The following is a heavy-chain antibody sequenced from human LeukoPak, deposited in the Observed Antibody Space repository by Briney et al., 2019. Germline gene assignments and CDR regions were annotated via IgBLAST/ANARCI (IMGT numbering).Heavy chain of an antibody. CDR3: ARDGALWFGESTNNWFDP. Sequence: PSETLSLTCTVSGGSISGGGYYWSWIRQHPGKGLEWIGYIYYSGSTYYNPSLKSRVTISVDTSKNQFSLKLSSVTAADTAVYYCARDGALWFGESTNNWFDPWGQGTLVTVSS. J-gene: IGHJ5*02. CDR2: IYYSGST. D-gene: IGHD3-10*01. CDR1: GGSISGGGYY. V-gene: IGHV4-31*03.